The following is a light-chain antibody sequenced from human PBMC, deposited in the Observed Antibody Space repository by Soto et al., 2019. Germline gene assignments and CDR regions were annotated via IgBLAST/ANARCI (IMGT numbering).Light chain of an antibody. CDR3: QQYNTYPYT. Sequence: DIQLTQSPSSLSASVGDRVTITCWASQGVANYVAWFQQKPGKAPYSLIYAASRLQSGVPSKFSGSGSGTDFTLTITSLQPEDFATYYCQQYNTYPYTFGQGTKLEIK. J-gene: IGKJ2*01. V-gene: IGKV1-16*02. CDR2: AAS. CDR1: QGVANY.